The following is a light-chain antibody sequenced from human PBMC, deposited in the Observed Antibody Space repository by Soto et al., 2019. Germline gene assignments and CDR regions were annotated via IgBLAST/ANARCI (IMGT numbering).Light chain of an antibody. CDR2: EVT. CDR3: SSYARGSTYV. Sequence: QSALTQPASVSGSPGQSIAISCTGTFSDVGGYDYVSWYQQHPDKAPKLMIYEVTKRPSGVSNRFSGSKSGNTASLTISGLQPEDEADYYCSSYARGSTYVFGTGTKVTVL. V-gene: IGLV2-14*01. J-gene: IGLJ1*01. CDR1: FSDVGGYDY.